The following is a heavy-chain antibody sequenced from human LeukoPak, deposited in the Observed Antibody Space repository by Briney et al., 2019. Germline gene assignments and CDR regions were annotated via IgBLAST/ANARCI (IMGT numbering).Heavy chain of an antibody. Sequence: GGSLRLSCAASGFTFSSYDMHWVRQATGKGLEWVSAMGTAGDPYYPGSVKGRFTISRENAKNSLYLQMNSLRAGDTAVYYCARSSPFGYCSSTSCDQGAFDYWGQGTLVTVSS. J-gene: IGHJ4*02. CDR1: GFTFSSYD. CDR3: ARSSPFGYCSSTSCDQGAFDY. V-gene: IGHV3-13*05. CDR2: MGTAGDP. D-gene: IGHD2-2*01.